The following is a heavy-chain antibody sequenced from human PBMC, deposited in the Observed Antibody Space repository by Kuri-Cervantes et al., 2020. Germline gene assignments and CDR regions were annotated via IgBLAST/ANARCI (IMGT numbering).Heavy chain of an antibody. CDR1: GYTFTGYY. CDR2: INPNSGGT. V-gene: IGHV1-2*04. Sequence: ASVKVSCKASGYTFTGYYMHWVRQAPGQGLEWMGWINPNSGGTNYAQKFQGWVTMTRDTSISTAYMELSRLRSDDTAVYYCARELRYSSSWYTHNWFDPWGQGTLVTVSS. J-gene: IGHJ5*02. CDR3: ARELRYSSSWYTHNWFDP. D-gene: IGHD6-13*01.